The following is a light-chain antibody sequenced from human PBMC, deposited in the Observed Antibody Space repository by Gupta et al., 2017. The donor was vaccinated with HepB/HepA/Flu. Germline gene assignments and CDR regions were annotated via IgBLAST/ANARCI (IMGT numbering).Light chain of an antibody. Sequence: DIVLTQSPGTLSLSPGERPTLSCRASQTVTNNYLAWYQQKPGQVPRLLINGALTMATGIPDRFSGSGSGTDFSLAISRLEPEDFAVYYCQQYGSSPWTFGQGTKIEIK. J-gene: IGKJ2*01. CDR3: QQYGSSPWT. CDR1: QTVTNNY. CDR2: GAL. V-gene: IGKV3-20*01.